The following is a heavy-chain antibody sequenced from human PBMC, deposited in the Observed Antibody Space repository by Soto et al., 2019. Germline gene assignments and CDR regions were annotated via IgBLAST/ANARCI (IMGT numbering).Heavy chain of an antibody. D-gene: IGHD3-10*01. CDR3: ARGHITMVRGVIRTRIYYMDV. J-gene: IGHJ6*03. CDR2: MNPNSGNT. CDR1: GYTFTSYD. Sequence: ASVKVSCKASGYTFTSYDINWMRQATGQGLEWMGWMNPNSGNTGYAQKFQGRVTMTRNTSISTAYMELSSLRSEDTAVYYCARGHITMVRGVIRTRIYYMDVWGKGTTVTVSS. V-gene: IGHV1-8*01.